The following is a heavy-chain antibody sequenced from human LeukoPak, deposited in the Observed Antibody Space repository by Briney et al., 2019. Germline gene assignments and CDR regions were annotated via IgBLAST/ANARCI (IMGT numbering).Heavy chain of an antibody. V-gene: IGHV7-4-1*02. CDR3: ARVVDYYDSSGPRGWDAFDI. D-gene: IGHD3-22*01. CDR2: INTNSGNP. J-gene: IGHJ3*02. Sequence: ASVKVSCKASGYTFTTYAMNWVRQAPGQGLEWMGWINTNSGNPTYAQGFTGRFVFSLDTSVSTAYLQISSLKAEDTAVYYCARVVDYYDSSGPRGWDAFDIWGQGTMVTVSS. CDR1: GYTFTTYA.